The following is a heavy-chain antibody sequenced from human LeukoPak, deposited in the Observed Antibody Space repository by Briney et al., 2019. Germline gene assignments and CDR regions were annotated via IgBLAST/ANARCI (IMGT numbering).Heavy chain of an antibody. CDR1: GGSISSYY. CDR2: IYYSGST. D-gene: IGHD1-26*01. V-gene: IGHV4-59*12. Sequence: SETLSLTCTVSGGSISSYYWSWIRQPPGKGLEWIGYIYYSGSTNYNPSLKSRVTISVDTSKNQFSLKLSSVTAADTAVYYCARVRVRRELLGAFDIWGQGTMVTVSS. J-gene: IGHJ3*02. CDR3: ARVRVRRELLGAFDI.